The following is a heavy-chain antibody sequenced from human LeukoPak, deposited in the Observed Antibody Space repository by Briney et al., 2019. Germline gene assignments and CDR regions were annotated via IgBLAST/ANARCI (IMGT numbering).Heavy chain of an antibody. CDR1: GGSISSSSYY. Sequence: PSETQSLTCTVSGGSISSSSYYWGWIRQPPGKGLEWIGSIYYSGSTYYNLSLKSRVTISVDTSKNQFSLKLSSVTAADTAVYYCARRTIFGVVYTPFDYWGQGTLVTVSS. V-gene: IGHV4-39*01. J-gene: IGHJ4*02. CDR2: IYYSGST. D-gene: IGHD3-3*01. CDR3: ARRTIFGVVYTPFDY.